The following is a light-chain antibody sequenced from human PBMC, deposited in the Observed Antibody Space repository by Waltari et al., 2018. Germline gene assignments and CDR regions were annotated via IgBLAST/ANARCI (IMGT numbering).Light chain of an antibody. Sequence: QSALTQPASVSGSLGQSITISCTGSSSDVGGDDSVSWYEDHPGQAPKVIIYDVNKRPSGVSDRFSGSKSGNTASLTISGLQAEDEATFYCSSQSTKNGVIFGGGTKVTVL. CDR1: SSDVGGDDS. CDR2: DVN. J-gene: IGLJ2*01. V-gene: IGLV2-14*03. CDR3: SSQSTKNGVI.